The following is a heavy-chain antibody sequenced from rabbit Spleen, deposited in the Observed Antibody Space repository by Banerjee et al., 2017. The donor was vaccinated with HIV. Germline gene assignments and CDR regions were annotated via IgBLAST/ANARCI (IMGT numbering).Heavy chain of an antibody. CDR2: IYASSGST. J-gene: IGHJ4*01. CDR3: ARDSATYPDDGSVNL. V-gene: IGHV1S45*01. Sequence: QEQLVESGGGLVQPEGSLTLTCKASGFTFSSSYYMCWVRQAPGKGLEWIACIYASSGSTYYASWAKGRFTISKTSSTTVTLQMTSLTAADTATYFCARDSATYPDDGSVNLWGQGTLVTVS. D-gene: IGHD7-1*01. CDR1: GFTFSSSYY.